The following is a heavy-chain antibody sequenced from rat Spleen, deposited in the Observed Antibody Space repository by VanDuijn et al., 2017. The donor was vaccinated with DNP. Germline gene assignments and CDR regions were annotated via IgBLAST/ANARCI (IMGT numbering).Heavy chain of an antibody. CDR3: AREGGYFDY. CDR1: GFTFHIYW. CDR2: ITGGGSS. V-gene: IGHV5-31*01. J-gene: IGHJ2*01. D-gene: IGHD1-11*01. Sequence: EVQLEESGGDLVQPGRSLKLSCVASGFTFHIYWMTWIRQVPGQGLEWIASITGGGSSFYSDSVKGRFTISRDNGKNTLYLQMNSLKSEDTATYYCAREGGYFDYWGQGVMVTVSS.